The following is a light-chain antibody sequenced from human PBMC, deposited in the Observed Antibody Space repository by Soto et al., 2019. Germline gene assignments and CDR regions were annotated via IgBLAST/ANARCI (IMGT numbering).Light chain of an antibody. CDR1: SSNIGSHT. CDR2: SSN. Sequence: QPVLTQPPSASGTPGQRVTIPCSGSSSNIGSHTVNWYQQLPGTAPKLLVYSSNQRPSGVPDRFSGSKSGTSASLAISGLQSEDEADYYCAAWDGSLKGVVFGGGTKLTVL. J-gene: IGLJ2*01. V-gene: IGLV1-44*01. CDR3: AAWDGSLKGVV.